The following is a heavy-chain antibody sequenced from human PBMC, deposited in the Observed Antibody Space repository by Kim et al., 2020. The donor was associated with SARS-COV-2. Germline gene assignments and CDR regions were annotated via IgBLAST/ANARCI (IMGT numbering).Heavy chain of an antibody. CDR3: ARDLRSATSPNITIFGVDRFYGMDV. V-gene: IGHV1-18*04. D-gene: IGHD3-3*01. CDR1: GYTFTSYG. J-gene: IGHJ6*02. Sequence: ASVKVSCKASGYTFTSYGISWVRQAPGQGLEWMGWISAYNGNTNYAQKLQGRVTMTTDTSTSTAYMELRSLRSDDTAVYYCARDLRSATSPNITIFGVDRFYGMDVWGQGTTVTVPS. CDR2: ISAYNGNT.